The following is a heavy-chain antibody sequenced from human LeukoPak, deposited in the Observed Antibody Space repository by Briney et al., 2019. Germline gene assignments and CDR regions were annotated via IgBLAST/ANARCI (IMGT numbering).Heavy chain of an antibody. CDR3: AHRHRGVASDI. CDR2: IYENDEK. CDR1: GFSFSSGGVG. J-gene: IGHJ3*02. Sequence: SGPTLVNPTQTLTLTCTFSGFSFSSGGVGVSWIRQPPGGALEWLGVIYENDEKLYSSSLQNRLSITKDTSRNQVVLTMANMDPVGTATYYCAHRHRGVASDIWGQGTMVTVSS. V-gene: IGHV2-5*01. D-gene: IGHD2-15*01.